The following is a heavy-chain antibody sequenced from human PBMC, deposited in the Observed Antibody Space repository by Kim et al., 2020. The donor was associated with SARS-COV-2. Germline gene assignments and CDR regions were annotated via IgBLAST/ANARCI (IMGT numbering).Heavy chain of an antibody. D-gene: IGHD6-19*01. Sequence: SETLSLTCAVYGGSFSGYYWSWIRQPPGKGLEWIGEINHSGSTNYNPSLKSRVTISVDTSKNQFSLKLSSVTAADTAVYYCARGLEAVAGPWGQGTLVTVSS. J-gene: IGHJ5*02. V-gene: IGHV4-34*01. CDR3: ARGLEAVAGP. CDR1: GGSFSGYY. CDR2: INHSGST.